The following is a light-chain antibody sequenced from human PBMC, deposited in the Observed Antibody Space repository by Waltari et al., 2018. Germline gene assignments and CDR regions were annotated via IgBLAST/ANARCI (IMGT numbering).Light chain of an antibody. J-gene: IGKJ1*01. V-gene: IGKV1-12*01. CDR2: SAS. CDR3: QQGASVPPT. CDR1: QSISSS. Sequence: DIQMTQSPSSVSASVGDRVTITCRASQSISSSLAWYQQKPGKDPTLLIYSASTLRTGVPARFSGSGSGTDFSLTINSLQPEDFATYFCQQGASVPPTFGQGT.